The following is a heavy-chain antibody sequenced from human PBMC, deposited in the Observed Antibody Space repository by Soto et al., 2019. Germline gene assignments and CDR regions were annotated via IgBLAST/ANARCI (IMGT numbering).Heavy chain of an antibody. D-gene: IGHD6-19*01. CDR3: ARVPPTGYSSGWYPEYFPH. V-gene: IGHV3-21*01. Sequence: PGGSLRLSCAASGFTFSSYSMNWVRQAPGKGLEWVSSISSSSSYIYYADSVKGRFTISRDNAKNSLYLQMNSLRAEDTAVYYCARVPPTGYSSGWYPEYFPHWGQGTLVTVSS. CDR1: GFTFSSYS. J-gene: IGHJ1*01. CDR2: ISSSSSYI.